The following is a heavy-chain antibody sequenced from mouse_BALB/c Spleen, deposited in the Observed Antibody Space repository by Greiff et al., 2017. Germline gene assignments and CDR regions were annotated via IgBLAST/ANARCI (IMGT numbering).Heavy chain of an antibody. D-gene: IGHD4-1*01. CDR2: INPSNGGT. CDR3: TRGDWDGVY. V-gene: IGHV1S81*02. Sequence: QVQLKESGAELVKPGASVKLSCKASGYTFTSYYMYWVKQRPGQGLEWIGEINPSNGGTNFNEKFKSKATLTVDKSSSTAYMQLSSLTSEDSAVYYCTRGDWDGVYWGQGTLVTVSA. J-gene: IGHJ3*01. CDR1: GYTFTSYY.